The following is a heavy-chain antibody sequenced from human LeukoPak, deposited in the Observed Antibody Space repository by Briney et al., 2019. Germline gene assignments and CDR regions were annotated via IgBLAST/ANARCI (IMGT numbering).Heavy chain of an antibody. CDR2: IYTSGST. J-gene: IGHJ4*02. V-gene: IGHV4-4*07. Sequence: PSETLSLTCTVSGGSISSYYWSWIRQPAGKGLEWIGRIYTSGSTNYNPSLKSRVTISVDTSKNQFSLKLSSVTAADTAVYYCARRPYRAARPYYFDYWGQGTLVTVSS. CDR1: GGSISSYY. CDR3: ARRPYRAARPYYFDY. D-gene: IGHD6-6*01.